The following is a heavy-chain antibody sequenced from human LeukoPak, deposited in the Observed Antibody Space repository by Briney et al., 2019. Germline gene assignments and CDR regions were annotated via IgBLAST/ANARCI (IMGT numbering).Heavy chain of an antibody. J-gene: IGHJ4*02. Sequence: GGSLRLSCAASGFAFSSYGMHWVRQAPGKGLEWVAFIRYGGSDKYYVDSVKGRFTISRDNSKNTAYLLMNSLEPEDTAVYYCAKDETLFAWFGESPGYFDYWGQGTLVTVSS. CDR3: AKDETLFAWFGESPGYFDY. CDR1: GFAFSSYG. V-gene: IGHV3-30*02. D-gene: IGHD3-10*01. CDR2: IRYGGSDK.